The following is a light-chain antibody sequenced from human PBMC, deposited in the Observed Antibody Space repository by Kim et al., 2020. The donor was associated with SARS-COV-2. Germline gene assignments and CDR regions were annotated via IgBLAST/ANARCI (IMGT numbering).Light chain of an antibody. Sequence: DIQMTQSPSTLSASVGDRVTITCRASQCVSSWLAWYQQKPGKAPKLLIYKASTLEGGVPSRFSGRGSGTEFTLTINSLQPDDFATYSCQQYESHPYTFGQGTKLEI. CDR2: KAS. V-gene: IGKV1-5*03. CDR3: QQYESHPYT. J-gene: IGKJ2*01. CDR1: QCVSSW.